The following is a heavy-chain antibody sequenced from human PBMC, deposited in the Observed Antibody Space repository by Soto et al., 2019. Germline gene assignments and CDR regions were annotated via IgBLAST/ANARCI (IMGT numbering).Heavy chain of an antibody. CDR2: IYYSGST. V-gene: IGHV4-59*11. CDR3: ARDHRREGDTYYGMDV. D-gene: IGHD3-16*01. CDR1: GGSISSHY. J-gene: IGHJ6*02. Sequence: SETLSLTCTVSGGSISSHYWSWIRQPPGKGLEWIGYIYYSGSTNYNPSLKSRVTISVDTSKNQFSLKLSSVTAADTAVYYCARDHRREGDTYYGMDVWGQGTTVTVSS.